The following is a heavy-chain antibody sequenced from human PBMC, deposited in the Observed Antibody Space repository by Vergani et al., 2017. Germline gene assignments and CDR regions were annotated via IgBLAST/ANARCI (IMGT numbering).Heavy chain of an antibody. CDR1: GFSFSSYS. J-gene: IGHJ4*02. CDR2: ISSSSSTI. D-gene: IGHD2-8*01. CDR3: ARGLWDCTHIRCSPPSY. V-gene: IGHV3-48*01. Sequence: EVQLVESGGGLVKPGGSLRLSCAASGFSFSSYSMNWVRQAPGKGLEWVSYISSSSSTIYYADSVKGRFTISRDNAKKSVYLQMNSLRAEDTAMYFCARGLWDCTHIRCSPPSYWGQGTQVTVSS.